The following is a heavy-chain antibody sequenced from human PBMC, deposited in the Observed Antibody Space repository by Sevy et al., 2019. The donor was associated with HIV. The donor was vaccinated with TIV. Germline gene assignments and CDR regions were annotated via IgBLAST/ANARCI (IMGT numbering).Heavy chain of an antibody. D-gene: IGHD6-19*01. V-gene: IGHV3-9*01. Sequence: GGSLRLSCAASGFTFDDYTMHWVRQAPGKGLEWVSGISWNSGSIGYAHSVKGRFTISRDNAKNSLYLQMNRLRAEDTALYYCAKDSKGFIAGAGTGGAFDIWGQGTMVTVSS. CDR2: ISWNSGSI. CDR3: AKDSKGFIAGAGTGGAFDI. CDR1: GFTFDDYT. J-gene: IGHJ3*02.